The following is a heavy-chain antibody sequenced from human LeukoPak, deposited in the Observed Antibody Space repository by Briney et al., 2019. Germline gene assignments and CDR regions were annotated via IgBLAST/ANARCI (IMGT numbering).Heavy chain of an antibody. D-gene: IGHD3-22*01. CDR1: GFTFSSYG. CDR2: ISHDGSNK. V-gene: IGHV3-30*18. CDR3: AKMAWNYDSSGYRDY. Sequence: PGGSLRLSCAASGFTFSSYGMHWVRQAPGKGLEWVAVISHDGSNKYYADSVKGRFTISRDNSKNTLYLQMNSLRAEDTAVYYCAKMAWNYDSSGYRDYWGQGTLVTVSS. J-gene: IGHJ4*02.